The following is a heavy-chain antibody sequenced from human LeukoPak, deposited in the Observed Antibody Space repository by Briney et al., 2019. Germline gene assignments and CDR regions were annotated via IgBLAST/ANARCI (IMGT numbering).Heavy chain of an antibody. CDR2: IKQDGSEK. V-gene: IGHV3-7*05. CDR1: GFTFSNYW. J-gene: IGHJ5*02. D-gene: IGHD5-24*01. Sequence: GGSLRLSCAASGFTFSNYWMIWLRQAPGKGLEWVANIKQDGSEKRYADSVRGRFTVSRDNAHTSLYLQMSSLRAEDTALYYCARASDPWLQLTWGQGTLVTVSS. CDR3: ARASDPWLQLT.